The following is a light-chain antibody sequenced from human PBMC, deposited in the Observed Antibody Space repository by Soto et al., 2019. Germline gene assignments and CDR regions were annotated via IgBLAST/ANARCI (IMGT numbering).Light chain of an antibody. V-gene: IGKV1-39*01. CDR1: QNINTY. CDR3: QQTSSAPFT. J-gene: IGKJ3*01. CDR2: DAA. Sequence: DIQMTQSPYSLSASVGDRVTIAFRSSQNINTYLNWYQQKPGKAPKLLMFDAASLQSGVPSRFSGSGSRTDFTLTITSLQHEDFATYYCQQTSSAPFTFGPGTKVDI.